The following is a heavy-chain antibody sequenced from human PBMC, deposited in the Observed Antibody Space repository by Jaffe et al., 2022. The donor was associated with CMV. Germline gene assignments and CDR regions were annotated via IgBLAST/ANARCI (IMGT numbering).Heavy chain of an antibody. D-gene: IGHD2-15*01. CDR2: IDPSDSYT. J-gene: IGHJ1*01. CDR1: GYSFTSYW. Sequence: EVQLVQSGAEVKKPGESLRISCKGSGYSFTSYWISWVRQMPGKGLEWMGRIDPSDSYTNYSPSFQGHVTISADKSISTAYLQWSSLKASDTAMYYCARQGKGNYYCSGGSCYSYFQHWGQGTLVTVSS. CDR3: ARQGKGNYYCSGGSCYSYFQH. V-gene: IGHV5-10-1*03.